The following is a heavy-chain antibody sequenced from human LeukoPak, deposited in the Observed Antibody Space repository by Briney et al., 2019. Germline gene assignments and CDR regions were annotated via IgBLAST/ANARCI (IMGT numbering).Heavy chain of an antibody. CDR2: ISSSSSTI. CDR1: GFTFSDYY. D-gene: IGHD6-6*01. CDR3: ARGVLYDSSSSSGY. J-gene: IGHJ4*02. V-gene: IGHV3-11*04. Sequence: PGGSLRLSCAASGFTFSDYYMSWIRQAPGKGLEWVSYISSSSSTIYYADSVKGRFTISRDNAKNSLYLQMNSLRAEDTAVYYCARGVLYDSSSSSGYWGQGTLVTVSS.